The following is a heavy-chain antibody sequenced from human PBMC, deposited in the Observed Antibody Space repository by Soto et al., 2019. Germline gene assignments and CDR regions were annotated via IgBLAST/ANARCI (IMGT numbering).Heavy chain of an antibody. Sequence: SQTLSLTCAISGDSVSSNSAAWNWIRQSPSRGLEWLGRTYYRSKWYNDYAVSVKSRITINPDTSKNQVSLQLNAVTPEDTAVYYCARGGKSSSSPYYYGMDVWGQGTTVTVSS. D-gene: IGHD6-6*01. J-gene: IGHJ6*02. CDR1: GDSVSSNSAA. CDR3: ARGGKSSSSPYYYGMDV. V-gene: IGHV6-1*01. CDR2: TYYRSKWYN.